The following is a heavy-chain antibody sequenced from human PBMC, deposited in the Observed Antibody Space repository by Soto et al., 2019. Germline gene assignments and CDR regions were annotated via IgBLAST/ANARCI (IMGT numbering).Heavy chain of an antibody. Sequence: SPTLSLPCTVSGGSISSTSYYWGWIRQPPGKGLEWIGSIYYSGTTYYNPSLKSRLTISVDTSKDQFSLKLSSVTAADTAVYYCGRQTIFGVVTLAAYWGQGTLVTVSS. J-gene: IGHJ4*02. CDR1: GGSISSTSYY. V-gene: IGHV4-39*01. D-gene: IGHD3-3*01. CDR2: IYYSGTT. CDR3: GRQTIFGVVTLAAY.